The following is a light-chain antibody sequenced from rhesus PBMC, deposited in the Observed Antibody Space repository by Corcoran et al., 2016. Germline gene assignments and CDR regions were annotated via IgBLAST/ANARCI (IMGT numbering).Light chain of an antibody. J-gene: IGKJ4*01. Sequence: DIVMTQTPLSLPVTPGEPASISCRSSQSLLHSGGKTYLDWYLQKPGPSPQLLIDEVSTRASGVPDRFSGSGSGTDFTLTISRVEAEGVGVYCCMQGIQLPLTFGGGTKVELK. CDR2: EVS. CDR3: MQGIQLPLT. V-gene: IGKV2-104*02. CDR1: QSLLHSGGKTY.